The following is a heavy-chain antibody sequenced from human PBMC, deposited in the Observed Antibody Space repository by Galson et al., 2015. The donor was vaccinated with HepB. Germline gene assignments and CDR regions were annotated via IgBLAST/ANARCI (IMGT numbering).Heavy chain of an antibody. J-gene: IGHJ4*02. D-gene: IGHD3-10*01. V-gene: IGHV1-3*01. CDR3: AREFGELGPGDTLPTPFWF. Sequence: SVKVSCKASGFTFRSYNMHWVRQAPGQRPEWMGRINAGNGNTKYSQRFQDRVTITRDTSANTAYMELSSLRFEDTAVYYCAREFGELGPGDTLPTPFWFWGQGTLVTVSS. CDR2: INAGNGNT. CDR1: GFTFRSYN.